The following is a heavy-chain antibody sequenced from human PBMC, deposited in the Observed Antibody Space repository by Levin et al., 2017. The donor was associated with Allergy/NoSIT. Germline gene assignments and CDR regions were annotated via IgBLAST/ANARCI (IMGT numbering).Heavy chain of an antibody. CDR3: AKDHDGGYGYYFDL. J-gene: IGHJ2*01. Sequence: GGSLRLSCAASGFTFSNCGMHWVRQAPGKGLEWVAVISYDGTNKYYADSVKGRFTISRDNSRNTLYLQMNSLRADDTALYYCAKDHDGGYGYYFDLWGRGTLVTVSS. D-gene: IGHD5-24*01. V-gene: IGHV3-30*18. CDR2: ISYDGTNK. CDR1: GFTFSNCG.